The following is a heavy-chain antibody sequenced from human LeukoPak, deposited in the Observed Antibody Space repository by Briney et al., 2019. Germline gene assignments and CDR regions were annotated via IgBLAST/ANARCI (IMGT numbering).Heavy chain of an antibody. V-gene: IGHV3-23*01. J-gene: IGHJ3*02. CDR2: ISGSGGST. D-gene: IGHD1-26*01. CDR1: GFTFSNFA. CDR3: ARGGSYLSAFDI. Sequence: GGSLRLSCAASGFTFSNFAMSWVRQAPGKGLEWVSSISGSGGSTYYADSVKGRFTISRDNSKNTLYLHMNSLRAEDTAVYYCARGGSYLSAFDIWGQGTMVTVSS.